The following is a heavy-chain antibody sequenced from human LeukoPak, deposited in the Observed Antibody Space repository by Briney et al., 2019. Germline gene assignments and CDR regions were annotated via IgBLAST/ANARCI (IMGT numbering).Heavy chain of an antibody. D-gene: IGHD3/OR15-3a*01. CDR2: IWYDGSNK. V-gene: IGHV3-33*06. CDR3: AKALWTKQLTYYFDY. Sequence: GGSLRLSCAASGFTFSSYGMHWVRQAPGKGLGWVAVIWYDGSNKYYADSVKGRFTISRDNSKNTLYLQMNSLRAEDTAVYYCAKALWTKQLTYYFDYWGQGTLVTVSS. J-gene: IGHJ4*02. CDR1: GFTFSSYG.